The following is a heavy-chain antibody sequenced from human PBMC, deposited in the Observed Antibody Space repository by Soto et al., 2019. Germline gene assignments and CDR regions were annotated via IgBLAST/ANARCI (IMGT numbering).Heavy chain of an antibody. CDR1: GLTFSSFW. CDR3: AAGYGSGSLFDY. D-gene: IGHD6-19*01. Sequence: GGSLRLSCAVSGLTFSSFWMHWVRQAPGKGLVWVSRINGDGSDTSYADSVKGRFTISRDNAKNTLYLQMNSLRAEDTAVYYCAAGYGSGSLFDYWGQGTLVTVSS. J-gene: IGHJ4*02. CDR2: INGDGSDT. V-gene: IGHV3-74*01.